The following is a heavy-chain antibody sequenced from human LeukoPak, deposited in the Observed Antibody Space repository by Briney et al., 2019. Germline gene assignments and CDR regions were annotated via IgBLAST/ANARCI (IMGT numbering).Heavy chain of an antibody. D-gene: IGHD1-26*01. J-gene: IGHJ4*02. CDR1: GFTFSTYW. CDR2: TSFDGSNT. V-gene: IGHV3-30*18. Sequence: GGSLRLSCAASGFTFSTYWMNWVRQAPGKGLEWVATTSFDGSNTYFSDSVRGRFTIPRDNSRNTLFLQMSSLSAEDTAVYYCAKDRIVGATRFLDFWGQGTLVTVSS. CDR3: AKDRIVGATRFLDF.